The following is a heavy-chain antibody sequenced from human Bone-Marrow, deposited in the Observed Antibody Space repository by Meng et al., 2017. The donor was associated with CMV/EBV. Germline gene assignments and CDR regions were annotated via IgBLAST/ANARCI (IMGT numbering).Heavy chain of an antibody. V-gene: IGHV3-23*01. D-gene: IGHD3-3*01. CDR3: AKGAIFAGGIIPEGMDV. CDR2: ISGSGGST. J-gene: IGHJ6*02. Sequence: GGSLRLSCAASGFTFSRYAMTWVRQAAGKGLEWVSLISGSGGSTYSADSVKGRFTVSRDNSKNTLFLQMNILRAEDTAVYYCAKGAIFAGGIIPEGMDVWGQGTTVTVSS. CDR1: GFTFSRYA.